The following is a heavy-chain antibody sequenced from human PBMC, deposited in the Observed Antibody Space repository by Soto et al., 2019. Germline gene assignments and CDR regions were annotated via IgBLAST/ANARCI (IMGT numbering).Heavy chain of an antibody. Sequence: PGGSLRLSCAVSGFPFSAYWMHWVRQVPGKGLTWVSRISDDGSTATYADYVKGRFVISRDNAKNSLYREMNTLRADDSGLYYCARGPRVSSTGPGAHWGRGTLVTVSS. D-gene: IGHD1-1*01. CDR1: GFPFSAYW. V-gene: IGHV3-74*01. CDR2: ISDDGSTA. CDR3: ARGPRVSSTGPGAH. J-gene: IGHJ4*02.